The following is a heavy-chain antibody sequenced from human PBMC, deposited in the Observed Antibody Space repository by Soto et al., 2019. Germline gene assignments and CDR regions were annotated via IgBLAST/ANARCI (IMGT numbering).Heavy chain of an antibody. CDR3: ARVQGGRIQPPLGV. V-gene: IGHV3-30-3*01. CDR2: ISYDGSNK. Sequence: QVQLVESGGGVVQPGRSLRLSCAASGFTFSSYAMHWVRQAPGKGLEWVAVISYDGSNKYYADSVKGRFTISRDNSKNTLYLQMNSLRAEDTAVYYCARVQGGRIQPPLGVWGQGTTVTVSS. D-gene: IGHD5-18*01. J-gene: IGHJ6*02. CDR1: GFTFSSYA.